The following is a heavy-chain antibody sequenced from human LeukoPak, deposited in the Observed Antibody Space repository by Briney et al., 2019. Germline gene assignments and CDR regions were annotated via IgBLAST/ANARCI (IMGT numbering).Heavy chain of an antibody. CDR1: GGSFSGYY. CDR3: ATGGPLSRYYYYMDV. CDR2: INHSGST. D-gene: IGHD2-8*02. Sequence: SETLSLTCAVYGGSFSGYYWTWIRQPPGKGLEWIGEINHSGSTNYNPSLKSRVTISVDTSKNQFSLKLSSVTAADTAVYYCATGGPLSRYYYYMDVWGKGTTVTVSS. J-gene: IGHJ6*03. V-gene: IGHV4-34*01.